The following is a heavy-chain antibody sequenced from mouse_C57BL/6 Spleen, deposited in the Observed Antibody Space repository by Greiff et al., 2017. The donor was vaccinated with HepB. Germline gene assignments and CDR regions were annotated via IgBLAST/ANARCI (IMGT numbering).Heavy chain of an antibody. Sequence: EVKLQESGGGLVKPGGSLKPSCAASGFTFSDYGMHWVRQAPEKGLEWVAYISSGSSTIYYADTVKGRFTISRDNAKNTLFLQMTSLRSEDTAMYYSARYGYDDEDYYAMDYWGQGASVTVAS. CDR1: GFTFSDYG. D-gene: IGHD2-2*01. CDR3: ARYGYDDEDYYAMDY. J-gene: IGHJ4*01. V-gene: IGHV5-17*01. CDR2: ISSGSSTI.